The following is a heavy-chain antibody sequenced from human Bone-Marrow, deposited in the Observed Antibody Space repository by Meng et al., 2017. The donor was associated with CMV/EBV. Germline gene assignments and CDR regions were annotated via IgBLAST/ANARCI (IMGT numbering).Heavy chain of an antibody. CDR3: ATLEWLLHYFDY. D-gene: IGHD3-3*01. Sequence: GGSLRLSCAASGFIFSSYWMSWVRQAPGKGMEWVANIKQDGSEKYYVDSVKGRFTISRDNAKNSLYLQMNSLRAEDTAVYYCATLEWLLHYFDYWGQGTVVTVSS. V-gene: IGHV3-7*01. CDR1: GFIFSSYW. CDR2: IKQDGSEK. J-gene: IGHJ4*02.